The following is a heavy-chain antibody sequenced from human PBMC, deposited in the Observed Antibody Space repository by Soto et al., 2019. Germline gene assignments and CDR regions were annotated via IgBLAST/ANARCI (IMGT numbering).Heavy chain of an antibody. CDR1: GFTFRDYP. CDR3: ATDVVDRRVNP. J-gene: IGHJ5*02. Sequence: PGGSLRLSCAASGFTFRDYPMTWVRQATGQGLEYVSSITNSGDRAFYVDSVRGRFTISRDNSKNTLYLQMNSLRVEDTATYDWATDVVDRRVNPWREGTQVTV. D-gene: IGHD5-12*01. CDR2: ITNSGDRA. V-gene: IGHV3-23*01.